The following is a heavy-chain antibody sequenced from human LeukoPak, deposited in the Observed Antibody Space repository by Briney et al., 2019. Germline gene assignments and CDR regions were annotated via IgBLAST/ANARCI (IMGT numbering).Heavy chain of an antibody. CDR2: INTISGGT. Sequence: GASVKVSCKASGYTFTGYYLHWVRQASGQGLEWMGWINTISGGTNSPQKFQGRVSMTRDTSLTTAYMELSSLTSDDTALYFCARTFDTYYLSGLDYWGQGTLVTVSS. D-gene: IGHD3-10*01. V-gene: IGHV1-2*02. J-gene: IGHJ4*02. CDR3: ARTFDTYYLSGLDY. CDR1: GYTFTGYY.